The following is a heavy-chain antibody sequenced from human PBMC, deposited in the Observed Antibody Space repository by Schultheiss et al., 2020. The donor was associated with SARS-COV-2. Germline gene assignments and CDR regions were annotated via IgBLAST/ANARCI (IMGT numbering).Heavy chain of an antibody. J-gene: IGHJ4*02. CDR1: GGSISSGGYS. CDR2: IYHSGST. CDR3: ARETSRGYGDYIDY. V-gene: IGHV4-30-2*01. D-gene: IGHD4-17*01. Sequence: LRLSCAVSGGSISSGGYSWSWIRQPPGKGLEWIGYIYHSGSTNYNPSLKSRVTISVDTSKNQFSLKLSSVTAADTAVYYCARETSRGYGDYIDYWGQGTLVTVSS.